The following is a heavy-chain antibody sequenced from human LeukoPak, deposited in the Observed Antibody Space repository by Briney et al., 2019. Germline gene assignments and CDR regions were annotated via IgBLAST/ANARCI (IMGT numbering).Heavy chain of an antibody. V-gene: IGHV4-59*01. CDR3: ARNDWTYGGYFDY. CDR2: IYYSGST. CDR1: GGSISSYY. Sequence: SETLSLTCTVSGGSISSYYWSWIRQPPGKGLEWIGYIYYSGSTNYNPSLKSRLTMSVDTSKNQFSLRLSSVTAADTAVYYCARNDWTYGGYFDYRGQGTLVTVSS. D-gene: IGHD1-7*01. J-gene: IGHJ4*02.